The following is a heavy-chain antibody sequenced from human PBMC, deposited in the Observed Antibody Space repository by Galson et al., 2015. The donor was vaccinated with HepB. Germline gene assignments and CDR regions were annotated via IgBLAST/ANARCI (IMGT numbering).Heavy chain of an antibody. J-gene: IGHJ3*02. CDR3: ARPLVLNGRFYPGVGPFHI. CDR1: GVSISSSLYY. Sequence: ETLSLTCTVSGVSISSSLYYWAWIRQTPGKGLEWIGSIYYGGTTYYSPSLQSRVAMSVDTSRNQLSLTLTSVTAADTAVYYCARPLVLNGRFYPGVGPFHIWGQGTMVTVSA. V-gene: IGHV4-39*01. D-gene: IGHD1-26*01. CDR2: IYYGGTT.